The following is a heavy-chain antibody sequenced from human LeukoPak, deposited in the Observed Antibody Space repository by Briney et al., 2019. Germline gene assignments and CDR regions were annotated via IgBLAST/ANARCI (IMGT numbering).Heavy chain of an antibody. V-gene: IGHV4-34*01. D-gene: IGHD1-1*01. CDR2: INRSGSI. J-gene: IGHJ4*02. CDR1: GGSFSGYY. CDR3: ARGGDNWNFY. Sequence: SETLSLTCAVYGGSFSGYYRSWIRQPPGKGLELIGEINRSGSIDYNPSLKSRVTISADTSKNQFFLSLNSVTAADTAVYYCARGGDNWNFYWGQGTLVTVS.